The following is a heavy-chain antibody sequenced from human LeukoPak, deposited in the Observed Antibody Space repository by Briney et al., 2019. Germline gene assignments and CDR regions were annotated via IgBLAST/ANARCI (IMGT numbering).Heavy chain of an antibody. CDR3: ARVVAAAGTVWSLGY. V-gene: IGHV3-7*01. Sequence: GGSLRLSCVASGFTFSSYWMSWVRQAPGRGLEWVANIKQDGSEKYYVDSVKGRFTISRDNAKNSLYLQMNSLRAEDTAVYYCARVVAAAGTVWSLGYWGQGTLVTVSS. D-gene: IGHD6-13*01. CDR2: IKQDGSEK. J-gene: IGHJ4*02. CDR1: GFTFSSYW.